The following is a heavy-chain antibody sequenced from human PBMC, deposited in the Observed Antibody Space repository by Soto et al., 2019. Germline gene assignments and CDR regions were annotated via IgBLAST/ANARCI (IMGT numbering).Heavy chain of an antibody. J-gene: IGHJ5*02. CDR2: IYYIGNT. D-gene: IGHD2-2*01. V-gene: IGHV4-39*01. CDR3: ARHEVGYCSSTSCNIGVWFDP. CDR1: GGSISTRSSY. Sequence: PSETLSLTCTVSGGSISTRSSYWGWIRQPPGKGLEWIGSIYYIGNTYYNPSLKSRVAISIDSSKNQFSLNLSSVTAADTAVYYCARHEVGYCSSTSCNIGVWFDPWGQGTLVTV.